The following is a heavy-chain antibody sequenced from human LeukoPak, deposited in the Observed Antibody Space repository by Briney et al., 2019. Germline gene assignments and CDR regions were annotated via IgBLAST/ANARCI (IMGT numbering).Heavy chain of an antibody. D-gene: IGHD5-24*01. Sequence: SETLSLTCAVSGGSLSGYIWSWIRQPPGKGLEWMGEINHSGSTDYNPSLKSRVTMSVDTSRNQFSLKLNSVTAADAAVYYCVRADGRDGYRGLVDYWGKGTLVTVSA. J-gene: IGHJ4*02. CDR3: VRADGRDGYRGLVDY. CDR1: GGSLSGYI. V-gene: IGHV4-34*01. CDR2: INHSGST.